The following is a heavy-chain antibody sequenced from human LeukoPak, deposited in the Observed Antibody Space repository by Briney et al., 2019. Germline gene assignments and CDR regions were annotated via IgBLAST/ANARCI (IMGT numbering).Heavy chain of an antibody. CDR3: ARHRIGHSSGPRTHPYYFDY. CDR2: IYYSGST. CDR1: GGSISSSSYY. V-gene: IGHV4-39*01. J-gene: IGHJ4*02. Sequence: PSETLSLTCTVSGGSISSSSYYWGWIRQPPGKGLEWIGSIYYSGSTYYNPSLKSRVTISVDTSKNQFSLKLSSVTAADTAVYYCARHRIGHSSGPRTHPYYFDYWGQGTLVTVSS. D-gene: IGHD3-22*01.